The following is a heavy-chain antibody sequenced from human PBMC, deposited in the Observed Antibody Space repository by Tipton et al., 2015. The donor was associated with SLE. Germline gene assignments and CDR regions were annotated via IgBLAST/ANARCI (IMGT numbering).Heavy chain of an antibody. V-gene: IGHV3-23*01. CDR1: GFTFSSYA. CDR3: ARADGAWDPMDV. J-gene: IGHJ6*02. D-gene: IGHD1-26*01. CDR2: ISGSGGST. Sequence: GSLRLSCAASGFTFSSYAMSWVRQAPGKGLEWVSTISGSGGSTYYADSVKGRFTISRDNSKNTLYLQMNSLRAEDTAVYYCARADGAWDPMDVWGQGTTVTVSS.